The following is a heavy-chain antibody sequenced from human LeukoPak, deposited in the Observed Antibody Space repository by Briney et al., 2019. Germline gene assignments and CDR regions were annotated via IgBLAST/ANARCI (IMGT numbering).Heavy chain of an antibody. D-gene: IGHD2-15*01. J-gene: IGHJ4*02. CDR2: INAGNGNT. CDR1: GYTFTSYA. CDR3: ARDPCSGGSCYIHPFDY. Sequence: ASVKGSCKASGYTFTSYAMHWVRQAPGQRLEWMGWINAGNGNTKYSQKFQGRVTITRDTSASTAYMELSSLRSEDTAVYYCARDPCSGGSCYIHPFDYWGQGTLVTVSS. V-gene: IGHV1-3*01.